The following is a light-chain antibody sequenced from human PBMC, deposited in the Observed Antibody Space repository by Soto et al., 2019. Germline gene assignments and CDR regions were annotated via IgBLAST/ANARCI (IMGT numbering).Light chain of an antibody. CDR3: NSFTSSSTYV. CDR1: SSDVGGYKY. J-gene: IGLJ1*01. CDR2: EVS. Sequence: SVLTQPASVSWSPGQSITISCTGTSSDVGGYKYVSWYQQHPGKAPKLIIYEVSNRPSGVSNRFSGSKSGNTASLTISGLQAEDETDYYCNSFTSSSTYVFGTGTKVTVL. V-gene: IGLV2-14*01.